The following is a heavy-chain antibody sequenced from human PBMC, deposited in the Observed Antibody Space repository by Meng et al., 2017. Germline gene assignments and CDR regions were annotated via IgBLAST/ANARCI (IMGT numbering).Heavy chain of an antibody. CDR2: ISYDGSNK. CDR3: ARMGQVGATFDY. D-gene: IGHD1-26*01. CDR1: GFPFSSHA. J-gene: IGHJ4*02. V-gene: IGHV3-30*04. Sequence: GQVVESGGGGVQPGRSLKLSCAASGFPFSSHAMPWVRQASGKGLEWVAVISYDGSNKYYADSVKGRFTISRDNSKNTLYLQMNSLRAEDTAVYYCARMGQVGATFDYWGQGTLVTVSS.